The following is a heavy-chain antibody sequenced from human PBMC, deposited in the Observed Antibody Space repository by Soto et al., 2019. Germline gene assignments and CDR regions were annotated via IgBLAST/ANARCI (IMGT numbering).Heavy chain of an antibody. V-gene: IGHV4-59*01. D-gene: IGHD5-18*01. CDR3: ARDPPRRYNSGQGIDY. CDR1: GGSTTSYH. CDR2: TSYTGNT. Sequence: PSETLSLTCIVSGGSTTSYHWSWIRQFPGKGLEWIAYTSYTGNTNYNPSLKSRVPISLDTSKNQLSLQLTSMTAADTAVYYCARDPPRRYNSGQGIDYWGHGTLVALSS. J-gene: IGHJ4*01.